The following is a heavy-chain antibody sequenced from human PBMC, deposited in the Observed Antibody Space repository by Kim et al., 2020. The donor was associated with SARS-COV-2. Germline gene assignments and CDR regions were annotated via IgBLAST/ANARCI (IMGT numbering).Heavy chain of an antibody. CDR2: INHSGST. D-gene: IGHD2-2*01. V-gene: IGHV4-34*01. Sequence: SETLSLTCAVYGGSFSGYYWSWIRQPPGKGLEWIGEINHSGSTNYNPSLKSRVTISVDTSKNQFSLKLSSVTAADTAVYYCARRGQLLCSMYVWGPGTAV. CDR3: ARRGQLLCSMYV. J-gene: IGHJ6*02. CDR1: GGSFSGYY.